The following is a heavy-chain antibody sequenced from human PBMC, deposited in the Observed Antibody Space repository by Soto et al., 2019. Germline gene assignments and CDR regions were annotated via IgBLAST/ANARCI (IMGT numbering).Heavy chain of an antibody. D-gene: IGHD2-15*01. J-gene: IGHJ4*02. CDR1: GGSISSYY. CDR2: IYYSGST. V-gene: IGHV4-59*01. CDR3: ARETGVATDY. Sequence: SETLSLTCTVSGGSISSYYWSWIRQPPGKGLEWIGYIYYSGSTNYNPSLKSRVTISVDTSKNQFSLKLSSVTAADTAVYYCARETGVATDYWGQGTLVTVSS.